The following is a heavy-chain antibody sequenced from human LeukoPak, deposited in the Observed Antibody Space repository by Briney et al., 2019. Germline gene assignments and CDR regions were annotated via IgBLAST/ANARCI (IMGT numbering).Heavy chain of an antibody. J-gene: IGHJ5*02. CDR2: IHPSGSS. CDR1: RGSFSGYY. CDR3: ERSGIGWFDP. V-gene: IGHV4-34*01. Sequence: PLETLSLTCVLHRGSFSGYYRSWIRHPPRKGREWIWGIHPSGSSNSSPSLKRRVPISVDTPKNQFSVKLSSVTAADTAVYYCERSGIGWFDPWGQGTLVTVSS. D-gene: IGHD3-10*01.